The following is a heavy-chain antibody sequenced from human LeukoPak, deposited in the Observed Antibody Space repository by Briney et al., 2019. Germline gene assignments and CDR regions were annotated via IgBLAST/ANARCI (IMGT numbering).Heavy chain of an antibody. V-gene: IGHV3-33*01. CDR3: ARLGIATKNNWFDP. Sequence: GGSLRLSCAASGFSFSSYGMHWVRQAPGKGLEWVAVIWYDGSNKYHADSVKGRFTISRDNSKNTLYLQMNSLRAEDTAVYYCARLGIATKNNWFDPWGQGTLVTVSS. CDR2: IWYDGSNK. CDR1: GFSFSSYG. J-gene: IGHJ5*02. D-gene: IGHD6-13*01.